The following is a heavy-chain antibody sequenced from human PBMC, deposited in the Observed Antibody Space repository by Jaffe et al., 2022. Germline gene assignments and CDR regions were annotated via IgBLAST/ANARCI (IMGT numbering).Heavy chain of an antibody. Sequence: EVQLVESGGGLVQPGGSLRLSCAASGFTFSSYEMNWVRQAPGKGLEWVSYISSSGSTIYYADSVKGRFTISRDNAKNSLYLQMNSLRAEDTAVYYCARDSGWLYFDYWGQGTLVTVSS. J-gene: IGHJ4*02. V-gene: IGHV3-48*03. CDR3: ARDSGWLYFDY. CDR1: GFTFSSYE. CDR2: ISSSGSTI. D-gene: IGHD1-1*01.